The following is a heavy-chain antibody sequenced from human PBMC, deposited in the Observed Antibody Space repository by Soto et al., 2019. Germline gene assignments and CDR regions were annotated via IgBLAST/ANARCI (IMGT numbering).Heavy chain of an antibody. Sequence: ASVKVSCKASGYTFTSYYMHWVRQAPGQGLEWMGIINPSGGSTSYAQKFQGRVTMTRGTSTSTVYMELSSLRSEDTAVYYCARADSSGYYSRNWFDPCGQGTLVTVSA. D-gene: IGHD3-22*01. V-gene: IGHV1-46*01. CDR2: INPSGGST. CDR3: ARADSSGYYSRNWFDP. CDR1: GYTFTSYY. J-gene: IGHJ5*02.